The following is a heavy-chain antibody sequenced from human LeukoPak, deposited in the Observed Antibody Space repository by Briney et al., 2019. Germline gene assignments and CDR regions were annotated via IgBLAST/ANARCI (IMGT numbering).Heavy chain of an antibody. D-gene: IGHD3-9*01. Sequence: SVKVSCKASGGTFSSYAISWVRQAPGQGLEWMGGIIPIFGTANYAQKFQGRVTFTADESTSTAYMELSSLRSEDTAVYYCAKGLYDILTGYYPHPKSYYYYGMDVWGKGTTVTVSS. CDR2: IIPIFGTA. J-gene: IGHJ6*04. CDR1: GGTFSSYA. CDR3: AKGLYDILTGYYPHPKSYYYYGMDV. V-gene: IGHV1-69*13.